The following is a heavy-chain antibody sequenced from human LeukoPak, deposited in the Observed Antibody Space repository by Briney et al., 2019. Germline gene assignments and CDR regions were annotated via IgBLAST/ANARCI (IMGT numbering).Heavy chain of an antibody. V-gene: IGHV1-46*01. CDR2: INPSGGST. CDR3: ARALYFDWLSHLDAFDI. Sequence: GASVKVSCKASGYTFTSYYMHWVRQAPGQGLEWMGIINPSGGSTSYAQKFQGRVTMTRDMSTSTVYMELSSLRSEDTAVYYCARALYFDWLSHLDAFDIWGQGTMVTVSS. J-gene: IGHJ3*02. D-gene: IGHD3-9*01. CDR1: GYTFTSYY.